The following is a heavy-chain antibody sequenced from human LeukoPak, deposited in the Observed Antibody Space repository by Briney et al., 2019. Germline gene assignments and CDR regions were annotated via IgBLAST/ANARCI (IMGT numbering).Heavy chain of an antibody. CDR2: IYTSGST. Sequence: SETLSLTCTVSGGSISSYYWSWIRQPAGKGLGWIGRIYTSGSTNYNLSLKSRVTMSVDTSKNQFSLKLSSVTAADTAVYYCAREDRGTMVRGVINYYYYMDVWGKGTTVTISS. CDR3: AREDRGTMVRGVINYYYYMDV. J-gene: IGHJ6*03. V-gene: IGHV4-4*07. D-gene: IGHD3-10*01. CDR1: GGSISSYY.